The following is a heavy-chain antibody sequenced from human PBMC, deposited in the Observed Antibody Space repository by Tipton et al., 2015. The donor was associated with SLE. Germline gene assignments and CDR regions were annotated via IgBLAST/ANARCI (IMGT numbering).Heavy chain of an antibody. CDR3: ARESDDGGSRTYDY. Sequence: TLSLTCTVSGGSISSHYWSWIRQPPGKGLEWIGYIYYSGSTNYNPSLKSRVTISVDTSKNQFSLKLSSVTAADTAVYYCARESDDGGSRTYDYWGQGTLVTVSS. D-gene: IGHD2-15*01. V-gene: IGHV4-59*11. J-gene: IGHJ4*02. CDR2: IYYSGST. CDR1: GGSISSHY.